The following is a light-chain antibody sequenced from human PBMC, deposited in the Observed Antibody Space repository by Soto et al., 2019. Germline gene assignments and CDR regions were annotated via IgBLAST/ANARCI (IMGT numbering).Light chain of an antibody. V-gene: IGKV1-6*01. Sequence: IQMTQSPSTLSGSVGDRVTITCRASQDIRHNLGWYQQIPGRAPKVLIFAASILLSGVPSRFSGSGSGTDFTLTISSVQPEDLATYFCVQDYNYPWTFGQGTKVEIK. CDR1: QDIRHN. J-gene: IGKJ1*01. CDR2: AAS. CDR3: VQDYNYPWT.